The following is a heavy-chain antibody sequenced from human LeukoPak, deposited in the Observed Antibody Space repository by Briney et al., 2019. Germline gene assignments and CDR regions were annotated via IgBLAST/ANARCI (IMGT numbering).Heavy chain of an antibody. Sequence: SVKVSCKASGGTFSSYAISWVRHAPGQGLGWMGGIIPIFGTANYAQKFQGRVTITTDESTRTAYMELSSLRSEDTAVYYCARDPTGQLGLGWFDPWGQGTLVTVSS. CDR1: GGTFSSYA. D-gene: IGHD6-6*01. CDR2: IIPIFGTA. J-gene: IGHJ5*02. V-gene: IGHV1-69*05. CDR3: ARDPTGQLGLGWFDP.